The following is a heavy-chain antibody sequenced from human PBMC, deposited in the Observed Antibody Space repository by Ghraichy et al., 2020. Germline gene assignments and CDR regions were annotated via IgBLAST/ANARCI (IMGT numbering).Heavy chain of an antibody. Sequence: GGSLRLSCAASGFTFSSYGMHWVRQAPGKGLEWVAVIWYDGSNKYYADSVKGRFTISRDNSKNTLYLQMNSLRAEDTAVYYCAREAEVTSGKADADYYGMDVWGQGTTVTVSS. CDR1: GFTFSSYG. V-gene: IGHV3-33*01. J-gene: IGHJ6*02. D-gene: IGHD4-11*01. CDR2: IWYDGSNK. CDR3: AREAEVTSGKADADYYGMDV.